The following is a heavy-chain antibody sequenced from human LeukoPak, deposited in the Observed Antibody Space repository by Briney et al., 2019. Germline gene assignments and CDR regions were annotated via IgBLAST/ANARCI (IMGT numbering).Heavy chain of an antibody. CDR3: ARGPPRGKYYYMDV. CDR1: GFTFSSYA. D-gene: IGHD1-1*01. Sequence: PGRSLRLSCAASGFTFSSYAMHWVRQAPGKGLEWVSTIGTASDTYYPGSVEGRFTLSRDNAKNSLYLQMNSLTAGDTAVYYCARGPPRGKYYYMDVWGKGTTVTVSS. J-gene: IGHJ6*03. CDR2: IGTASDT. V-gene: IGHV3-13*01.